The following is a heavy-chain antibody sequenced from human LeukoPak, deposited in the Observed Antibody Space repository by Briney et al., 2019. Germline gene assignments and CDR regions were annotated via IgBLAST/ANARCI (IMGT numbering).Heavy chain of an antibody. J-gene: IGHJ5*02. CDR3: ARDRERWFDP. CDR1: GFTFRSYG. Sequence: RSLRLSCEASGFTFRSYGMHWVRQAPGKGLEWVAVIWYDGSNKYYADSVKGRFTISRDNFKNTLYLQMNSLRADDTAVYYCARDRERWFDPWGQGTLVTVSS. V-gene: IGHV3-33*01. CDR2: IWYDGSNK.